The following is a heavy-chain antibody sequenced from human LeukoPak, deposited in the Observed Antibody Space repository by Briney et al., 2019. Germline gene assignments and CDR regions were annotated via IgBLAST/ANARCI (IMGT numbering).Heavy chain of an antibody. D-gene: IGHD5-18*01. J-gene: IGHJ6*03. V-gene: IGHV4-59*01. CDR3: ARASQLWLQEYYYYMDV. CDR2: IYYSGST. Sequence: SETLSLTCTVSGGSISSYYWSWIRQLPGKGLEWIGYIYYSGSTNYNPSLKSRVTISVDTSKNQFSLKLSSVTAADTAVYYCARASQLWLQEYYYYMDVWGKGTTVTVSS. CDR1: GGSISSYY.